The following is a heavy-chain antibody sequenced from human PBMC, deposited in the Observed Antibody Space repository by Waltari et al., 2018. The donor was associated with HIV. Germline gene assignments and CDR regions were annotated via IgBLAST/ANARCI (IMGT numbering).Heavy chain of an antibody. CDR3: IRDMFGEYDY. J-gene: IGHJ4*02. Sequence: EVQLEESGGASVQTGGSLVLSWAASGSILSRYWMHWVRQTPGKGLVWVSRMNEDGNRIVYAGSVRGRFTISRDSAKNTLFLQMNSLRDEDTAMYYCIRDMFGEYDYWGQGALVTVSS. D-gene: IGHD3-10*02. CDR2: MNEDGNRI. CDR1: GSILSRYW. V-gene: IGHV3-74*01.